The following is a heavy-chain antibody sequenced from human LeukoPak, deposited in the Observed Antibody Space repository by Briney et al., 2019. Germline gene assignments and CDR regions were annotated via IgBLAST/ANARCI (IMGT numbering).Heavy chain of an antibody. CDR2: INHSGST. J-gene: IGHJ4*02. Sequence: PSETLSLTCAVYGGSFSGYYWSWIRQPPGKGLEWVGGINHSGSTKYTPSLKSRVTISVDTSKNQFSLKLSSVTAADTAVYYCARGSRGSSWLSGLVDFDYWGEGTLVTVSS. CDR3: ARGSRGSSWLSGLVDFDY. CDR1: GGSFSGYY. D-gene: IGHD6-13*01. V-gene: IGHV4-34*01.